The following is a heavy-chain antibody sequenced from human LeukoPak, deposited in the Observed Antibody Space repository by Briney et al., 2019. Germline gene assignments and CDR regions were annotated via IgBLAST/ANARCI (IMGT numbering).Heavy chain of an antibody. Sequence: SETLSLTCTVSGGSISSSSYYWGWIRQPPGKGLEWIGSIYYSGSTYYNPSLKSRVTISVDTSKNQFSLKLSSVTAADTAVYYCARAGLTYYDFWSGYNYHYGMDVWGQGTTVTVSS. V-gene: IGHV4-39*01. CDR2: IYYSGST. CDR1: GGSISSSSYY. D-gene: IGHD3-3*01. J-gene: IGHJ6*02. CDR3: ARAGLTYYDFWSGYNYHYGMDV.